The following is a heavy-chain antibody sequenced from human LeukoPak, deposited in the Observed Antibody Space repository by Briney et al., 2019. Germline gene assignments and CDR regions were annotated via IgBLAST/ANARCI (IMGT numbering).Heavy chain of an antibody. V-gene: IGHV3-23*01. J-gene: IGHJ3*02. CDR3: AKDRYYGSGSYLTLDAFDI. D-gene: IGHD3-10*01. Sequence: GGSLRLSCAASGFTFSSYAMSWVRQAPGKGLEWVSAISGSGGSTYYADSVKGRFTISRDNSKNTLYLQMNSLRAEDTAVYYCAKDRYYGSGSYLTLDAFDIWGQGTMVTVSS. CDR2: ISGSGGST. CDR1: GFTFSSYA.